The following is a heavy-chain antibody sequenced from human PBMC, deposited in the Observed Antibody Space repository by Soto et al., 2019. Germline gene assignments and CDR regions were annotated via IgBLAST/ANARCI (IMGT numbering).Heavy chain of an antibody. J-gene: IGHJ4*02. CDR1: GGTFNTHT. CDR3: ARVSLRGHLLGNCDY. D-gene: IGHD3-10*01. Sequence: QVQLVQSGAEVKKPGSSVKVSCKASGGTFNTHTISWVRQAPGQWLEWMWGIIPIFGTTNYAQNFQGRVTITADESTSTAYMELSSLISEDTAVYYCARVSLRGHLLGNCDYWGQGTLVTVSS. CDR2: IIPIFGTT. V-gene: IGHV1-69*01.